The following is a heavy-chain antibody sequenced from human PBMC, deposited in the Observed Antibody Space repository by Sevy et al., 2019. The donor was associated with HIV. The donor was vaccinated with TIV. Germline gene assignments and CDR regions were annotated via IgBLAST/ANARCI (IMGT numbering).Heavy chain of an antibody. V-gene: IGHV1-69*13. CDR3: ARGARGYSGYDSYYFDY. Sequence: ASVKVSCKASGGTFSSYAISWVRQAPGQGLEWMGGIIPIFGTANYAQKFKGRVTITADESTSTAYMELSSLRSDDTAVYYCARGARGYSGYDSYYFDYWGQGTLVTVSS. CDR1: GGTFSSYA. CDR2: IIPIFGTA. D-gene: IGHD5-12*01. J-gene: IGHJ4*02.